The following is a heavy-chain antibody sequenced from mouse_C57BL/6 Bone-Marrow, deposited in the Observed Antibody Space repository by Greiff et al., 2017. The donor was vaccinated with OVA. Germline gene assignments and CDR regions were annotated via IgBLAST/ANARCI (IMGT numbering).Heavy chain of an antibody. D-gene: IGHD3-2*02. J-gene: IGHJ3*01. CDR1: GYSITSGYY. V-gene: IGHV3-6*01. CDR2: ISYDGSN. Sequence: EVQLVESGPGLVKPSQSLSLTCSVTGYSITSGYYWNWIRQFPGNTLEWMGYISYDGSNKYNPSLKNRITITRDTSKNQFFLKLNSVTTEDTATYYCARKLRLRRAWFAYWGQGTLVTVSA. CDR3: ARKLRLRRAWFAY.